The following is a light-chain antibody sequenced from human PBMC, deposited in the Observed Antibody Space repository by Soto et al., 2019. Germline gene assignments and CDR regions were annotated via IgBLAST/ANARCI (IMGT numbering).Light chain of an antibody. V-gene: IGKV3-20*01. Sequence: EIVLTQSPGTLSLSPGERATLSCRASQSVSSSYLAWYQQKPGQAPRLLIYSASYRATGIPDRFSGRGSGTDFTLTISRLEPEDFAVYYCQQYDDSLSSFTFGQGTNLEIK. CDR1: QSVSSSY. J-gene: IGKJ2*01. CDR3: QQYDDSLSSFT. CDR2: SAS.